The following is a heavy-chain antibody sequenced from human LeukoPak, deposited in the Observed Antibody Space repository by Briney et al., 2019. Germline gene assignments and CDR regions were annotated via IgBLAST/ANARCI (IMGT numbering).Heavy chain of an antibody. CDR3: ARTYYDFWSGYSQYWFDP. Sequence: XSCXGXXYSFTSYWIGWVRQMPGKGLEWMGIIYPGDSDTRYSPSFQGQVTISADKSISTAYLQWSSLKASDTAMYYCARTYYDFWSGYSQYWFDPWGQGTLVAVSS. CDR1: XYSFTSYW. D-gene: IGHD3-3*01. V-gene: IGHV5-51*01. J-gene: IGHJ5*02. CDR2: IYPGDSDT.